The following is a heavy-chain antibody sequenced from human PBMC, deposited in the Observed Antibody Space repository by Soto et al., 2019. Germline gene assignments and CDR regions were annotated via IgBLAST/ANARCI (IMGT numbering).Heavy chain of an antibody. V-gene: IGHV4-59*01. CDR1: GGSLSSYY. CDR3: ARDTLDTAMGDGMDV. Sequence: QVQLQESGPGLVKPSETLSLTCTVSGGSLSSYYWSWIRQPPGKGLEWIGYIYYSGSTNYNPSLKSRVTISVDTSKNQFSLKLSSVTAADTAVYYCARDTLDTAMGDGMDVWGQGTTVTVSS. CDR2: IYYSGST. D-gene: IGHD5-18*01. J-gene: IGHJ6*02.